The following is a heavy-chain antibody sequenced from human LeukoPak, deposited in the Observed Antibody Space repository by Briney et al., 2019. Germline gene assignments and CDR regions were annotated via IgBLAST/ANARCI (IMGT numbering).Heavy chain of an antibody. CDR2: ISTASTYM. CDR1: GFTFDDYA. V-gene: IGHV3-21*01. Sequence: GGSLRLSCAASGFTFDDYAMNWVRQALGKGLEWVSSISTASTYMYYVDSVKGRFTISRDNAKNSLYLQMNSLRAEDTAVYYCAREPPTLVVNGEPSGNYWGQGTLVTVSS. D-gene: IGHD2-15*01. J-gene: IGHJ4*02. CDR3: AREPPTLVVNGEPSGNY.